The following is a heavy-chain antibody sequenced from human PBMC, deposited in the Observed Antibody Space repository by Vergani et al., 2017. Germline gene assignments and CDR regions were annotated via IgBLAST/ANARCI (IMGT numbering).Heavy chain of an antibody. CDR3: ARARYSGSYQGIDY. D-gene: IGHD1-26*01. Sequence: QVQLVESGGGVVQPGRSLCLSSPPSLFTFRTSPIPSVRPAPCKGLEWFEVISYDGSNKYYADSVKGRFTISRDNSKNTLYLQMNSLRAEDTAVYYCARARYSGSYQGIDYWGQGTLVTVSS. V-gene: IGHV3-30*01. J-gene: IGHJ4*02. CDR1: LFTFRTSP. CDR2: ISYDGSNK.